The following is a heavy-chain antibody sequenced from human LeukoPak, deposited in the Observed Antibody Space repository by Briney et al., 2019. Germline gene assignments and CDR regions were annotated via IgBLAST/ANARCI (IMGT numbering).Heavy chain of an antibody. V-gene: IGHV3-48*03. CDR2: ISSSGSTI. J-gene: IGHJ4*02. CDR1: GFTFSSYE. CDR3: ARSNTVISRGFVDS. Sequence: PGGSLRLSCAASGFTFSSYEMNWVRQAPGKGLEWVSYISSSGSTIYYADSVRGRFTIARDNDKKSVHLQMNSLRDEDTAVYYCARSNTVISRGFVDSWGQGTLVTVSS. D-gene: IGHD2-21*01.